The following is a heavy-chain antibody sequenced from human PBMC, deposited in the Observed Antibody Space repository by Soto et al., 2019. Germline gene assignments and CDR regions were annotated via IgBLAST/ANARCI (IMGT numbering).Heavy chain of an antibody. Sequence: QMRLQESGPGLVKPSGTLSLACAVSGASVSSDNWWSWVRQPPGKGLEWIGEIFHSETTNYNPSLKSRATISVEQSKKPFSLTLTSVTAADTAVDYCAKNGWYSADIWGQGTMVTVSS. J-gene: IGHJ3*02. CDR1: GASVSSDNW. CDR3: AKNGWYSADI. V-gene: IGHV4-4*02. CDR2: IFHSETT. D-gene: IGHD6-19*01.